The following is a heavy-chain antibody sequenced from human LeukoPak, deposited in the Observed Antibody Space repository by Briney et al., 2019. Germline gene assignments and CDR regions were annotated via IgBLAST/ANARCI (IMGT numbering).Heavy chain of an antibody. CDR3: ARVGLGIGWYSDL. V-gene: IGHV1-18*01. D-gene: IGHD3/OR15-3a*01. CDR1: GYTFTSYG. CDR2: ISPYNGDT. Sequence: ASVKVSCKASGYTFTSYGISWVRQAPGQGLEWMGWISPYNGDTKVGQTFQGRVTMTTDTPTTTAYMELRRLRFDDTAVYYCARVGLGIGWYSDLWGRGTLVTVFS. J-gene: IGHJ2*01.